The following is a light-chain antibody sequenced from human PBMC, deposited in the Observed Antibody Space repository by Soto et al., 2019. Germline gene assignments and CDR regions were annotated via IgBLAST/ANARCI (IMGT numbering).Light chain of an antibody. V-gene: IGKV1-17*02. CDR2: AAS. Sequence: DIPMTQSPSSLSASVGDRVTITCRASQGISTYLNWYQKKPGKAPKLLIYAASSLQSGVPSRFSGSGSGTEFTLTIINLQPDDFATYYCQQYNSYWTFGQGTKVDIK. CDR1: QGISTY. CDR3: QQYNSYWT. J-gene: IGKJ1*01.